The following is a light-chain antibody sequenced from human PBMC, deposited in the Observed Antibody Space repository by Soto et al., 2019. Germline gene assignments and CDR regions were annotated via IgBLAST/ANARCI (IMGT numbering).Light chain of an antibody. J-gene: IGLJ1*01. Sequence: TNAVSVTGAELRSGSISSTESSSNIGAGYDVHWYQQLPGTAPKLLIYGNSNRPSGVPDRFSGSKSGTSASLAITGLQAEDEADYYCQSYDSSLSGPYVFGTGPKVTVL. CDR2: GNS. CDR1: SSNIGAGYD. V-gene: IGLV1-40*01. CDR3: QSYDSSLSGPYV.